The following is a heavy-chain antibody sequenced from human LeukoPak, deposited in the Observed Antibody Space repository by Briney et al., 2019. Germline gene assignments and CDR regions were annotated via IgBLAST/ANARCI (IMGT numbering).Heavy chain of an antibody. Sequence: GGSLRLSCAASGFTFSDYYMSWIRQAPGKGLEWVSDISSSGSTIYYADPVKGRFTISRDNARNSVYLQMNSLTVEDTAVYYCARDREAAYYYGMDVWGQGTPVTVSS. CDR1: GFTFSDYY. V-gene: IGHV3-11*04. CDR3: ARDREAAYYYGMDV. CDR2: ISSSGSTI. D-gene: IGHD5-24*01. J-gene: IGHJ6*01.